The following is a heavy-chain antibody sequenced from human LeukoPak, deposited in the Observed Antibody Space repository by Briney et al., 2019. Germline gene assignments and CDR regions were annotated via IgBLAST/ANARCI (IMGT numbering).Heavy chain of an antibody. CDR2: IRSKAYGGTT. CDR1: GFTFGDYA. D-gene: IGHD3-3*01. Sequence: GGSLRLSCTASGFTFGDYAMSWVRQAPGKRLEWVGFIRSKAYGGTTEYAASVKGRFTISRDDSKSIAYLQMNSLKTEDTAVYYCTSPPLLRFLEWLPYYFDYWGQGTLVTVSS. CDR3: TSPPLLRFLEWLPYYFDY. V-gene: IGHV3-49*04. J-gene: IGHJ4*02.